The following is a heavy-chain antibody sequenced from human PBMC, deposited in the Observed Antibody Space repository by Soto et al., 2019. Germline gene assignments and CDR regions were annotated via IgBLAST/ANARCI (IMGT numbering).Heavy chain of an antibody. D-gene: IGHD3-22*01. V-gene: IGHV1-18*01. CDR2: ISAYNGNS. Sequence: QVKLVQSGAEVKKPGASIKVSCKSSGYSFATSGMTWVRQAPGQGLEWVGWISAYNGNSNYDQNLQDRGTMTTDTATATAYLELRNLRSDDSAVYYCARAGQFYNASGYPSWGQGTLVTVSS. CDR1: GYSFATSG. J-gene: IGHJ4*02. CDR3: ARAGQFYNASGYPS.